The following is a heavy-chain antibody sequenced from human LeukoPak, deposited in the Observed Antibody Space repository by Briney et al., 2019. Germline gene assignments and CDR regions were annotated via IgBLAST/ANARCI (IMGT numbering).Heavy chain of an antibody. CDR1: GFTFSNYA. D-gene: IGHD3-10*01. J-gene: IGHJ4*02. V-gene: IGHV3-23*01. Sequence: GGSLRLSCGASGFTFSNYAMTWVRQAPGKGLEWVSSISGSGGSTYYADSVKGRFTISRDNSKNTLYLQMNSLRAEDTAVYYCAKVYYYGSGSYYSSGDYWGQGTPVTVSS. CDR3: AKVYYYGSGSYYSSGDY. CDR2: ISGSGGST.